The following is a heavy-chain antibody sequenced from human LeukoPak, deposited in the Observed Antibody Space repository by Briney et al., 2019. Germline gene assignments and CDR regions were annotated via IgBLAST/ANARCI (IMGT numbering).Heavy chain of an antibody. CDR1: GFTFSSYA. D-gene: IGHD3-10*01. Sequence: GGSLRLSCAASGFTFSSYAMSWVRQAPGKGLEWVSAISGSGGSTYYADSVKGRFTISRDNSKNTLYLQMNSLRAEDTAVYYCARSAEYYGSGSYYGYWGQGTLVTVSS. V-gene: IGHV3-23*01. CDR2: ISGSGGST. J-gene: IGHJ4*02. CDR3: ARSAEYYGSGSYYGY.